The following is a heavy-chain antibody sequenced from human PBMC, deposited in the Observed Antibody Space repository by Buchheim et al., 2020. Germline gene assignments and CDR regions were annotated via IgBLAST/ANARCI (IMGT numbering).Heavy chain of an antibody. CDR3: ARDLFGYYYDSSGYYPGDY. CDR2: ISYDGSNK. V-gene: IGHV3-30-3*01. D-gene: IGHD3-22*01. Sequence: QVQLVESGGGVVQPGRSLRLSCADSGFTFSRYAMHWVRQAPGKGLEWVAVISYDGSNKYYADSVKGRFTISRDNSKNTLYLQMNSLRAEDTAVYYCARDLFGYYYDSSGYYPGDYWGQGTL. J-gene: IGHJ4*02. CDR1: GFTFSRYA.